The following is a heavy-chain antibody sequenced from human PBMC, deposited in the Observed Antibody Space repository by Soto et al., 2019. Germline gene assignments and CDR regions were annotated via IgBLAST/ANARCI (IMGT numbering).Heavy chain of an antibody. V-gene: IGHV3-30-3*01. J-gene: IGHJ4*02. CDR1: GFTFSSYA. CDR3: ARPYSSGWYGDLDY. CDR2: ISYDGSNK. D-gene: IGHD6-19*01. Sequence: QVQLVESGGGVVQPGRSLRLSCTASGFTFSSYAMHWVRQAPGKGLEWVAVISYDGSNKYYAESVKGRFTISRDNSKNTKYLQMNSLSVEDTALYYCARPYSSGWYGDLDYWGQGTMVTVSS.